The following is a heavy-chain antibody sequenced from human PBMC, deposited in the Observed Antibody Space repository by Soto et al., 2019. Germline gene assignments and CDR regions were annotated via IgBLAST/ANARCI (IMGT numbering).Heavy chain of an antibody. CDR1: GFTFSSYA. V-gene: IGHV3-23*01. CDR2: ISGSGGST. CDR3: ARDGIDDTLYYFDY. D-gene: IGHD3-22*01. J-gene: IGHJ4*02. Sequence: PGGSLRLSCAASGFTFSSYAMRWVRQAPGKGLEWVSAISGSGGSTYYAESVKGRFTISRDNAKNSLYLQMNSLRAEDTAVYYCARDGIDDTLYYFDYWGQGTLVTVSS.